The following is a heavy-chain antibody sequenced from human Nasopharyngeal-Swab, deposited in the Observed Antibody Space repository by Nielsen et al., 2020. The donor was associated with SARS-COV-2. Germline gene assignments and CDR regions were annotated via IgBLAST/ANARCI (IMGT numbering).Heavy chain of an antibody. CDR3: ARGTAMVTAFDY. J-gene: IGHJ4*02. CDR2: IDWDDDR. V-gene: IGHV2-70*11. CDR1: GFSLSTSGMC. Sequence: SGPTLVKPTQTLTLTCTFSGFSLSTSGMCASWIRQPPGKALEWLARIDWDDDRYYSTSLKTRLTISKDTSKNQVVLTMTNMDPVDTATYYCARGTAMVTAFDYWGQGTLVTVSS. D-gene: IGHD5-18*01.